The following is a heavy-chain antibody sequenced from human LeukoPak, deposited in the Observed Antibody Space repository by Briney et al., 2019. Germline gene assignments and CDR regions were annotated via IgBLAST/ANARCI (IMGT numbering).Heavy chain of an antibody. D-gene: IGHD2-15*01. V-gene: IGHV1-69*05. CDR1: GGTFSSYA. CDR2: IIPIFGTA. CDR3: ARDSGCSGGSCYPAIHYYMDV. J-gene: IGHJ6*03. Sequence: GSSVKVSGKASGGTFSSYAISWVRQAPGQGLEWMGGIIPIFGTANYAQKFQGRVTITTDESTSTAYMELSSLRSEDTAVYYCARDSGCSGGSCYPAIHYYMDVWGKGTTVIVSS.